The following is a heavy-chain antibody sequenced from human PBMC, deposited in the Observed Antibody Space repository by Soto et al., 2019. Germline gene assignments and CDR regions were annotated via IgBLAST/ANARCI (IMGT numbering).Heavy chain of an antibody. J-gene: IGHJ4*02. D-gene: IGHD2-2*01. CDR3: ARHVAAVIPAAIDY. CDR1: GGSISSSSYY. Sequence: SETLSLTCTVSGGSISSSSYYWGWIRQPPGKGLEWIGSIYYSGSTYYNPSLKSRVTISVDTSKNRFSLKLISVTAADTAVYYCARHVAAVIPAAIDYWGQGTLVTVSS. V-gene: IGHV4-39*01. CDR2: IYYSGST.